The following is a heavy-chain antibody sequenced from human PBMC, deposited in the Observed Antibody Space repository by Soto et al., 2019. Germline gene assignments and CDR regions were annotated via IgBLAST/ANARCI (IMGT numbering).Heavy chain of an antibody. CDR2: ISSSSSYI. CDR1: GFTLTTYT. Sequence: GGSLRLSCEASGFTLTTYTMNWVRQASGKGLEWVSSISSSSSYIYYADSVKGRFTISRDNAKNSLYLQMNSLRAEDTAVYYCARGSIFGVVIGLGDNFDYWGQGTLVTVSS. V-gene: IGHV3-21*01. D-gene: IGHD3-3*01. CDR3: ARGSIFGVVIGLGDNFDY. J-gene: IGHJ4*02.